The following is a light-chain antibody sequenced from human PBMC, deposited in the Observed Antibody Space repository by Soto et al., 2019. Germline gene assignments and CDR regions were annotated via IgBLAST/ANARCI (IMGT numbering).Light chain of an antibody. V-gene: IGKV1-39*01. J-gene: IGKJ2*01. CDR2: AAS. Sequence: DIPMTQSPSSLSASLGDTVTITCRASQSIGTYLNWYQFKPGKAPRLLIYAASSFQSGVPSRFSSSGSATDFTLTISSLQPEDFETYYCHQPYSIPHTFGQGTKLEIK. CDR1: QSIGTY. CDR3: HQPYSIPHT.